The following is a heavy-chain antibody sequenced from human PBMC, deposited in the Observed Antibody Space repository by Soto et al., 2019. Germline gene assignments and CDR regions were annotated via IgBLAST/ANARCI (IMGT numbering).Heavy chain of an antibody. D-gene: IGHD2-15*01. CDR1: GFTFSSYS. Sequence: GGSLRLSCAASGFTFSSYSMNWVRQAPGKGLEWVSYISGSSGTIYYADSVKGRFTISGDNAKNSLYLQMNSLRDEDTAVYYCARDTYGGNRYYYYGMDVWGQGTTVTVSS. J-gene: IGHJ6*02. V-gene: IGHV3-48*02. CDR3: ARDTYGGNRYYYYGMDV. CDR2: ISGSSGTI.